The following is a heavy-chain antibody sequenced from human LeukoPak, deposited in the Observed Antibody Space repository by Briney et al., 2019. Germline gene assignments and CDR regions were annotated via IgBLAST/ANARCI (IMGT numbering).Heavy chain of an antibody. J-gene: IGHJ4*02. CDR1: GGSLSITDW. V-gene: IGHV4-4*02. Sequence: SGTLYLTCDVSGGSLSITDWWSWVRKPPGKGLEFIGEIYHGGGTNYNPSLESRVTISIDKSRNQFSLRLNSVTAADTAVYYCAANGYYSIDHWGQGILVTVSS. CDR2: IYHGGGT. CDR3: AANGYYSIDH. D-gene: IGHD4-17*01.